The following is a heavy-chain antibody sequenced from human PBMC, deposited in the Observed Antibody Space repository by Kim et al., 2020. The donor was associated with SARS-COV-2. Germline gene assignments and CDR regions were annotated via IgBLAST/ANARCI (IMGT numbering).Heavy chain of an antibody. Sequence: GGSLRLSCAASGFTFSSYAMSWVRQAPGKGLEWVSAISGSGGSTYYADSVKGRFTISRDNSKNTLYLQMNSLRAEDTAVYYCAKDLVGATRLYYYYYYGMDVWGQGTTVTVSS. CDR1: GFTFSSYA. J-gene: IGHJ6*02. V-gene: IGHV3-23*01. D-gene: IGHD1-26*01. CDR3: AKDLVGATRLYYYYYYGMDV. CDR2: ISGSGGST.